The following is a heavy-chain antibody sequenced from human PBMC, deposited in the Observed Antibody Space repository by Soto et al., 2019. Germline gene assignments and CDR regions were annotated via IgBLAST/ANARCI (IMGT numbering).Heavy chain of an antibody. Sequence: VRQAPGMGLVWVSHINSDGSSTTYADSVKGRFTISRDNAKNTLYLQMNSLRVEDTAVYYCARDYSGSDYWGQGTLVTVSS. CDR2: INSDGSST. V-gene: IGHV3-74*01. D-gene: IGHD1-26*01. CDR3: ARDYSGSDY. J-gene: IGHJ4*02.